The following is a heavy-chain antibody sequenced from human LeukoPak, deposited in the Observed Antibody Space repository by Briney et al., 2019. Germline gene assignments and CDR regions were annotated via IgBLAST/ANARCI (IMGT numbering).Heavy chain of an antibody. CDR2: INHSGST. J-gene: IGHJ4*02. D-gene: IGHD6-19*01. CDR1: GGSFSGYY. Sequence: SETLSLTCAVYGGSFSGYYWSWIRQTPGKGLEWIGEINHSGSTNYNPSLKSRVTISVDTSKNQFSLKLSSVTAADTAVYYCARGPRTRYSSGWYLNYWGQGTLVTVSS. V-gene: IGHV4-34*01. CDR3: ARGPRTRYSSGWYLNY.